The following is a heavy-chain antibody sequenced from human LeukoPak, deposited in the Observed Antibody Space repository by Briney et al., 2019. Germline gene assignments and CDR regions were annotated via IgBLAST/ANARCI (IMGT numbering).Heavy chain of an antibody. V-gene: IGHV3-48*03. CDR1: GFTFSSYE. Sequence: GGCLRLSCAASGFTFSSYEMNWVSQAPGKGLEWVSYISSSGSTIYYADSVKGRFTISRDNAKNSLYLQMNSLRAEDTAVYYCARDGTPIHSDGWVYMDVWGKGTTVTVSS. CDR3: ARDGTPIHSDGWVYMDV. CDR2: ISSSGSTI. D-gene: IGHD6-25*01. J-gene: IGHJ6*03.